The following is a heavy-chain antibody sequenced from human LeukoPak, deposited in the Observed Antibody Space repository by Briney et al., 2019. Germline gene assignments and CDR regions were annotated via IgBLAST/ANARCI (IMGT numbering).Heavy chain of an antibody. CDR3: AREGYFDY. J-gene: IGHJ4*02. CDR2: IRYDGSNK. V-gene: IGHV3-30*02. Sequence: HPGGSLRLSCAASGFTFSSFGMHWVRQAPDKGLEWVTFIRYDGSNKYYADSVKGRFTISRDNSKNMLYLQMNSLRPEDTAVYYCAREGYFDYWGQGTLVTVSS. CDR1: GFTFSSFG.